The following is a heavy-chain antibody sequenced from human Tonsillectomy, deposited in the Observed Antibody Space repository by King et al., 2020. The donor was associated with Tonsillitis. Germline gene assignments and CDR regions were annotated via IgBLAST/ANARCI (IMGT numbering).Heavy chain of an antibody. CDR2: IYPDDSYT. D-gene: IGHD6-13*01. Sequence: QLVQSGAEVKKPGESLMISCKASGYSFTSYWIGWVRQMPGKGLEWMGSIYPDDSYTTYSPSFQGQVTFSADKSVSTAYLQWSSLKASDTAICYCARPISSSWYFDLWGRGTPVTVSS. J-gene: IGHJ2*01. V-gene: IGHV5-51*01. CDR1: GYSFTSYW. CDR3: ARPISSSWYFDL.